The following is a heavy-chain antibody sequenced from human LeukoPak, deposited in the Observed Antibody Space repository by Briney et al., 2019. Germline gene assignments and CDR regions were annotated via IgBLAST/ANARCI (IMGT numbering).Heavy chain of an antibody. J-gene: IGHJ3*02. CDR3: ARASSGWDAFDI. CDR1: GGSISSGGYY. V-gene: IGHV4-61*08. Sequence: SETLSLTCTVSGGSISSGGYYWSWIRQPPGKGLEWIGYIYYSGSTNYNPSLKSRVTISVDTSKNQFSLKLSSVTAADTAVYYCARASSGWDAFDIWGQGTMVTVSS. CDR2: IYYSGST. D-gene: IGHD6-19*01.